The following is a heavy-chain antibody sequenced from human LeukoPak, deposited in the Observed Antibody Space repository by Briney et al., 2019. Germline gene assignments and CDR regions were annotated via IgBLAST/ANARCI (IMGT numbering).Heavy chain of an antibody. D-gene: IGHD3-16*01. CDR1: GFTVSSNY. CDR2: IYSGGNT. V-gene: IGHV3-53*05. J-gene: IGHJ4*02. Sequence: GRSLRLSCAASGFTVSSNYMSWVRQAPGKGLEWVSVIYSGGNTYYVDSVKGRFTISRDNSNNTLYLQMNSLRAEDTAVYYCAATQEGVDYWGQGTLVTVSS. CDR3: AATQEGVDY.